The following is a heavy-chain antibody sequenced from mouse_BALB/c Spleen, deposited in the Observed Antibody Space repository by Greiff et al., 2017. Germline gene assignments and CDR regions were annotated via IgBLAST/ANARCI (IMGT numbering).Heavy chain of an antibody. V-gene: IGHV3-2*02. CDR1: GYSITSYYA. CDR3: ARSMITTYYFDY. Sequence: EVQLQQSGPGLVKPSQSLSLTCTVTGYSITSYYAWNWIRQFPGNKLEWMGYISYSGSTSYNPSLKSRISITRDTSKNQFFLQLNSVTTEDTATYYCARSMITTYYFDYWGQGTTLTVSS. J-gene: IGHJ2*01. D-gene: IGHD2-4*01. CDR2: ISYSGST.